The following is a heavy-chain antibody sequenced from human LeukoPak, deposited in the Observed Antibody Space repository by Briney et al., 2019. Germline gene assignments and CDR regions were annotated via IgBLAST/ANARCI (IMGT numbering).Heavy chain of an antibody. CDR3: ARANSLMVRGVISYFAS. D-gene: IGHD3-10*01. V-gene: IGHV3-48*02. CDR2: ISSTGATI. CDR1: GFTFSSNG. Sequence: PGGSLRLSCAASGFTFSSNGMNWVRQAPGKGLDFISYISSTGATIYYADSLKGRFTISRDNAGNSLYLQMNSLRDEDTAVYFCARANSLMVRGVISYFASWGQGTLVTVSS. J-gene: IGHJ4*02.